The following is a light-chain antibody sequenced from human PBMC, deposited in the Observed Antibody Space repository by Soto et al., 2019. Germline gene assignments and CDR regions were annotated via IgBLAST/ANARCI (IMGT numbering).Light chain of an antibody. CDR1: QSVSSN. V-gene: IGKV3-15*01. Sequence: EIVMTQSPATLSVSPGERATLSCRASQSVSSNLAWYQQKPGQAPRLLIYGASTSPTGIPARFSGSRSGTEFTLTISSLQSEDFAVYYCQHYNKRQAWPFGHGTKVEIK. CDR2: GAS. J-gene: IGKJ1*01. CDR3: QHYNKRQAWP.